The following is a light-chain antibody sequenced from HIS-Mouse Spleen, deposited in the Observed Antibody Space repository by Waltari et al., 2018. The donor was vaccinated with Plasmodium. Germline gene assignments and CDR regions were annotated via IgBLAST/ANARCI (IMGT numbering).Light chain of an antibody. CDR3: CSYAGSSTFVV. J-gene: IGLJ2*01. Sequence: SALTQPASVSGSPGQSITISCTGTSSHVGGYNLVSWYQQHPGKAPKLMLYEGSKRPSGVSNRFSGSKSGNTASLTISGLQAEDEADYYCCSYAGSSTFVVFGGGTKLTVL. CDR2: EGS. CDR1: SSHVGGYNL. V-gene: IGLV2-23*03.